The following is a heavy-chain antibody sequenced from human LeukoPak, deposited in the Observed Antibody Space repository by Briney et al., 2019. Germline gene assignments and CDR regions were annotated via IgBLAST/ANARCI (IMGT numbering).Heavy chain of an antibody. CDR2: INAGNGNT. Sequence: ASVKVSCKASGYRFTTDMYTIHWLRQAPGHRLEWMGWINAGNGNTKYSQKFQGRVTITGNTSARTVYMEVSSLVSEDTAVYYCARDSDSSGWSWVYWGQGTLVTVSS. CDR1: GYRFTTDMYT. J-gene: IGHJ4*02. D-gene: IGHD6-19*01. V-gene: IGHV1-3*01. CDR3: ARDSDSSGWSWVY.